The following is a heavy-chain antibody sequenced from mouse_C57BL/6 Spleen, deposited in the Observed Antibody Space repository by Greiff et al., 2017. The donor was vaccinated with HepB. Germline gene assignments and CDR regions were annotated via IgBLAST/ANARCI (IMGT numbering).Heavy chain of an antibody. J-gene: IGHJ4*01. Sequence: EVQLQQSGPGLVKPSQSLSLTCSVTGYSITSGYYWTWILQFPGNKLEWMGYISYDGSNNYNPSLKNRISITRDTSKNQFFLKLNSVTTEDTATYYCARVPYYSNYGYAMDYWGQGTSVTVSS. V-gene: IGHV3-6*01. CDR2: ISYDGSN. CDR3: ARVPYYSNYGYAMDY. D-gene: IGHD2-5*01. CDR1: GYSITSGYY.